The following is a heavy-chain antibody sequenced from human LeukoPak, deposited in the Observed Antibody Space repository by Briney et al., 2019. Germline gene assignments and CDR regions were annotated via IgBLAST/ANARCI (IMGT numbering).Heavy chain of an antibody. CDR1: GFTFSSYA. CDR2: ISYDGSNK. Sequence: GRSLRLSCAASGFTFSSYAMHWVRQAPGKGLEWVAVISYDGSNKYHADSVKGRFTISRDNSKNTLYLQMNSLRAEDTAVYYCAKDGPSRQPVVPAAVDYWGQGTLVTVSS. V-gene: IGHV3-30-3*01. J-gene: IGHJ4*02. CDR3: AKDGPSRQPVVPAAVDY. D-gene: IGHD2-2*01.